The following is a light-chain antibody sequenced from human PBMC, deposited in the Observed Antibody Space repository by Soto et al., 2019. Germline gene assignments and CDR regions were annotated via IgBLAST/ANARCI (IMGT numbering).Light chain of an antibody. J-gene: IGKJ1*01. V-gene: IGKV3-15*01. Sequence: EIVMTQSPATLSVSPGDRATLSRRASQSVSSNLVWYQQKPGQAPRLLIYAASTRATGIPGRFSGSGSGTEFTLTISGLQSEDFAVYYCQQYNNWPPRWTFGQGTKVEIK. CDR2: AAS. CDR3: QQYNNWPPRWT. CDR1: QSVSSN.